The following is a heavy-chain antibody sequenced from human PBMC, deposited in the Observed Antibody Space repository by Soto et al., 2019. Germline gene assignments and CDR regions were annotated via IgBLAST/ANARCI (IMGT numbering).Heavy chain of an antibody. CDR2: IIPILDIA. V-gene: IGHV1-69*04. CDR1: GGTFSNYA. J-gene: IGHJ5*02. D-gene: IGHD3-10*01. CDR3: ARALDYYGSGTWDWFDP. Sequence: QVQLVQSGAEVKKPESSVKVSCKASGGTFSNYAISWVRQAPGQGLEWMGRIIPILDIANYAQKFQGRVTITADKSTSKAYMDLISLRSEDTAVYYCARALDYYGSGTWDWFDPWGQGTLVTVSS.